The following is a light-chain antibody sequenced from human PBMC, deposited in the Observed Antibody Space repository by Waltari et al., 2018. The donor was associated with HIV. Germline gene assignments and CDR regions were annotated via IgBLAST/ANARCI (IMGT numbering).Light chain of an antibody. V-gene: IGKV1-5*03. Sequence: DIQMTQPPSTLSASVGDRVTISCRASQSISSWLAWYQQKPGKAPKLLVYKTSTLESGVPSRFSGSGSGTEFTLTISSLQPDDFATYYCQQSYSTPRTFGQGTKVEIK. J-gene: IGKJ1*01. CDR2: KTS. CDR1: QSISSW. CDR3: QQSYSTPRT.